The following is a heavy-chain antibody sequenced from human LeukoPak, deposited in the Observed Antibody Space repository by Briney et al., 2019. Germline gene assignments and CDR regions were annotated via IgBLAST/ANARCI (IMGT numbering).Heavy chain of an antibody. V-gene: IGHV6-1*01. D-gene: IGHD2-21*02. Sequence: SQTLSLTCAISGDSVSSNSAAWNWIRQSPSRGLEWLGRTYYRSKWYNDYAVSMRSRVSINPDTSKNQFSLQLNSVTPEDTAVYYCARYAYCGGDCYPSDAFDIWGQGTMVTVSS. J-gene: IGHJ3*02. CDR3: ARYAYCGGDCYPSDAFDI. CDR2: TYYRSKWYN. CDR1: GDSVSSNSAA.